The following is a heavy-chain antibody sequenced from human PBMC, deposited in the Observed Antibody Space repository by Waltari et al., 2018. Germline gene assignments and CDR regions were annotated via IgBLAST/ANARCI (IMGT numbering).Heavy chain of an antibody. D-gene: IGHD3-22*01. CDR1: GGSFSAYH. Sequence: VQLQQWGAGLLKPSETLSLTCAVFGGSFSAYHWSWIRQSPGKGLEWIGEINHSGSAIYNPSLKSRVTISLDTSKRQVSLRLSSVTAADTAVYFCARGTGGSSTYYFAGMDVWGQGTTVTVSS. J-gene: IGHJ6*02. V-gene: IGHV4-34*01. CDR2: INHSGSA. CDR3: ARGTGGSSTYYFAGMDV.